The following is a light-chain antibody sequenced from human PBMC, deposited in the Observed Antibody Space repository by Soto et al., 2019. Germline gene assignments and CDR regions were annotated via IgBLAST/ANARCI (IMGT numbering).Light chain of an antibody. V-gene: IGKV3-20*01. CDR3: QQYSTSVRT. CDR1: QGVTSNY. Sequence: EIVLTQSPGTLSLSLGERATLSCRASQGVTSNYLAWYQQKPGQAPSLVIYGAYSRAAGVPDRFSGRGSGTDFTLTISRLEPEYFAVYYCQQYSTSVRTFGQGTKVEV. J-gene: IGKJ1*01. CDR2: GAY.